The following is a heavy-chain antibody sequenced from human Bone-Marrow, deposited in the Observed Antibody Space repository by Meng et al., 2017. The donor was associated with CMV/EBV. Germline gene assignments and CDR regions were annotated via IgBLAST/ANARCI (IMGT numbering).Heavy chain of an antibody. CDR2: IYYSGST. D-gene: IGHD5-12*01. V-gene: IGHV4-59*01. Sequence: SETLSLTCTVSGGPISGYYWSWVRQPPGKGLEWIGYIYYSGSTNYNPSLKSRVTISVDTSKNQFSLKLTSVTAADTAVYYCASLWGSGYDYAFDPWGQGNLVTVSS. J-gene: IGHJ5*02. CDR1: GGPISGYY. CDR3: ASLWGSGYDYAFDP.